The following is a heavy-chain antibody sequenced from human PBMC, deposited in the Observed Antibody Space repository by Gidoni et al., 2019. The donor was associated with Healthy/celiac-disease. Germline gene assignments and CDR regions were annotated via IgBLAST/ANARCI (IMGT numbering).Heavy chain of an antibody. D-gene: IGHD6-25*01. J-gene: IGHJ6*02. V-gene: IGHV3-43D*03. Sequence: EVQLAESGGVVVQPGGYLRLSCAASGFTLVDYAMHWVRQAPGKGLEWVSLISWDGGSTYYADSVKGRFTISRDNSKNSLYLQMNSLRAEDTALYYCAKDMTARSPYYYGMDVWGQGTTVTVSS. CDR3: AKDMTARSPYYYGMDV. CDR1: GFTLVDYA. CDR2: ISWDGGST.